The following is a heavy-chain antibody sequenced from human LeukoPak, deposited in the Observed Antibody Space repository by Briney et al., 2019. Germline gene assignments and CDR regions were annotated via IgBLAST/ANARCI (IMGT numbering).Heavy chain of an antibody. CDR2: IRYSGHT. V-gene: IGHV4-61*01. D-gene: IGHD1-1*01. J-gene: IGHJ5*02. Sequence: PSETLSLTCTVSGDSVNNDRYYWTWIRQSPGKGLEWIAYIRYSGHTNYNPSLDTRVTISLDASKNQLSLRLYSVTAADTAMYYCARYNWNTWFDPWGQGALVTVSS. CDR1: GDSVNNDRYY. CDR3: ARYNWNTWFDP.